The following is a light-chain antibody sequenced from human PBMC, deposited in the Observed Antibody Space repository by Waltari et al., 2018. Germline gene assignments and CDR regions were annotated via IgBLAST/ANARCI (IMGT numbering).Light chain of an antibody. V-gene: IGKV3-11*01. CDR1: QSVSSY. CDR3: QQYYSIPYT. Sequence: EIVLTQSPATLSLSPGERATLSCRASQSVSSYLAWYQQKPGQAPRLLIYDASNRATGIPARFSGSGSGTDFTLTISSLEPEDFAVYYCQQYYSIPYTFGQGTKLEIK. J-gene: IGKJ2*01. CDR2: DAS.